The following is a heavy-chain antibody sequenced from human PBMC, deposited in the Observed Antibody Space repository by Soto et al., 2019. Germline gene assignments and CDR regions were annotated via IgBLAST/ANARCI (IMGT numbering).Heavy chain of an antibody. CDR1: GFTVSSNY. CDR3: ARGPNDRYDSSGFDPHDAFDI. D-gene: IGHD3-22*01. CDR2: IYSGGST. Sequence: HPGGSLRLSCAASGFTVSSNYMSWVRQAPGKGLEWVSVIYSGGSTYYADSVKGRFTISRDNSKNTLYLQMNSLRAEDTAVYYCARGPNDRYDSSGFDPHDAFDIWGQGTMVTVSS. J-gene: IGHJ3*02. V-gene: IGHV3-66*01.